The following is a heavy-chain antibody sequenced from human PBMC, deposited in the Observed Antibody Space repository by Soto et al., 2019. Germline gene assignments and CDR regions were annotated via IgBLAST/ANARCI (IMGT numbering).Heavy chain of an antibody. V-gene: IGHV1-8*01. J-gene: IGHJ4*02. Sequence: QVQLVQAGAEVKKPGASVKVSCKASGYTFTSYDINWVRQATGQGLEWMGWMNPNSGNTGYAQKFQGRVPRTRTTFIGTAYMELRSLRVEGSAVSYWAWERGGRGDCWGQGTRVTVSS. D-gene: IGHD1-26*01. CDR2: MNPNSGNT. CDR1: GYTFTSYD. CDR3: AWERGGRGDC.